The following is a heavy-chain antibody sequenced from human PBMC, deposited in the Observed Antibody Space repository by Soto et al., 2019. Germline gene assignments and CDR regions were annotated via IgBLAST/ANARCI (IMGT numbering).Heavy chain of an antibody. CDR3: ARGRRYSYGPLHFDY. D-gene: IGHD5-18*01. V-gene: IGHV4-34*01. CDR2: INHSGST. Sequence: XXTLSLPFAVYGGSFSGYYWRWILQPPGKGLEWIGEINHSGSTNYNPSLKSRVTISVDTSKNQFSLKLSSVTAEDTAVYYCARGRRYSYGPLHFDYWGQGTLVTVSS. J-gene: IGHJ4*02. CDR1: GGSFSGYY.